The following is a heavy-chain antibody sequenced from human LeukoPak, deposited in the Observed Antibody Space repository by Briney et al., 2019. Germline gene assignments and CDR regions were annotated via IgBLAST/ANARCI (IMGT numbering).Heavy chain of an antibody. CDR3: ARDLGYEVAGPIDC. D-gene: IGHD2-15*01. V-gene: IGHV3-11*06. CDR2: ISSSSSYI. J-gene: IGHJ4*02. CDR1: GFTFSDYY. Sequence: GGSLRLSCAASGFTFSDYYMSWIRQAPGKGLEWVSSISSSSSYIYYADSVKGRFTISRDNAKNSLYLQMNSLRAEDTAVYYCARDLGYEVAGPIDCWGQGTLVTVSS.